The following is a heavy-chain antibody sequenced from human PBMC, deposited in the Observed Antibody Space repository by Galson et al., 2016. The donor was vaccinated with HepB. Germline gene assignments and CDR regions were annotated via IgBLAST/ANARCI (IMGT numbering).Heavy chain of an antibody. D-gene: IGHD3-10*01. CDR1: GGSISSSAYY. Sequence: ETLSLTCTVSGGSISSSAYYWAWIRQPPGKGLEWIGSIYYRGSTDYKPSLKNRVTISVDTSKIQFSLKQSSVTAADTAVYDLAMQWGVRFPDYFDSWGHGTLITVSS. V-gene: IGHV4-39*01. CDR3: AMQWGVRFPDYFDS. CDR2: IYYRGST. J-gene: IGHJ4*01.